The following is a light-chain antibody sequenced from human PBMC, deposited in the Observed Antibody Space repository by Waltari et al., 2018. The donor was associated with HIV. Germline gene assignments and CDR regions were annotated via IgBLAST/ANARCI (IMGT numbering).Light chain of an antibody. CDR1: AFPNQY. CDR3: QSADSSGTYLYV. Sequence: SYELPQPPSVSVSPGQPARITCSGDAFPNQYAYWYQQKPGQAPVLVIYKDSERPSGIPERFSGSSSGTTVTLTISGVQAEDEADYFCQSADSSGTYLYVFGTGTKVTVL. J-gene: IGLJ1*01. CDR2: KDS. V-gene: IGLV3-25*03.